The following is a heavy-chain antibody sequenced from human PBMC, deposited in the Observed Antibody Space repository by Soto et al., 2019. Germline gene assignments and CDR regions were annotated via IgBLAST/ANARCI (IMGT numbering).Heavy chain of an antibody. V-gene: IGHV3-23*01. CDR2: ISGSGGST. CDR3: AKDTRTGTYYYDSSGSPTPLDY. D-gene: IGHD3-22*01. CDR1: GFTFSSYA. Sequence: GGSLRLSCAASGFTFSSYAMSWVRQAPGKGLEWVSAISGSGGSTYYADSVKGRFTISRDNSKNTLYLQMNSLRAEDTAVYYCAKDTRTGTYYYDSSGSPTPLDYWGQGTLVTVSS. J-gene: IGHJ4*02.